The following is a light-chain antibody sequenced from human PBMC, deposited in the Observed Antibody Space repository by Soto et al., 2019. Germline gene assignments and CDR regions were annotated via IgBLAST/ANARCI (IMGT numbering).Light chain of an antibody. CDR2: DAS. V-gene: IGKV3-11*01. Sequence: EIVLTQSPANLSLSPGERATLSCRASQSVSSYLAWYQQKPGQAPRLLIYDASNRATVIPARFSGSGSGTDFTLTISSLEPEYFAVYYCQQRSNWPPWTFGQGTKVEIK. CDR1: QSVSSY. J-gene: IGKJ1*01. CDR3: QQRSNWPPWT.